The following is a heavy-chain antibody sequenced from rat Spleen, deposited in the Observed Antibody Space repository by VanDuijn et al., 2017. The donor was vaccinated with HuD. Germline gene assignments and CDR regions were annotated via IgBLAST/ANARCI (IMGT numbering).Heavy chain of an antibody. CDR1: GFTFSDYG. CDR2: INYDGGST. J-gene: IGHJ2*01. Sequence: EVQLVESGGGLVQPGRSMKLSCAASGFTFSDYGMAWVLQAPTKGLEWVASINYDGGSTYYRDSVKGRFTISRDNAKSTLYLQMESLRSEDTATYYCTRGSSIAAISYFDNWGQGVMVTVSS. V-gene: IGHV5-20*01. D-gene: IGHD1-2*01. CDR3: TRGSSIAAISYFDN.